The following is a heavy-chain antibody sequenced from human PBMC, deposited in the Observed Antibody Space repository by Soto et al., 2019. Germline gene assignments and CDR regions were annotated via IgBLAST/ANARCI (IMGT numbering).Heavy chain of an antibody. J-gene: IGHJ4*02. CDR3: AKEHAVAVVVDY. D-gene: IGHD2-15*01. Sequence: QVQLVESGGGVVQPGRSLRLSCAASGFSFSSFGMHWVRQAPGKGLEWVAVTSYDGRNKYYADSVKGRITISRDNSKNTLYLQMNRLRAEDTAVYYCAKEHAVAVVVDYWGQGTLVTVSS. V-gene: IGHV3-30*18. CDR2: TSYDGRNK. CDR1: GFSFSSFG.